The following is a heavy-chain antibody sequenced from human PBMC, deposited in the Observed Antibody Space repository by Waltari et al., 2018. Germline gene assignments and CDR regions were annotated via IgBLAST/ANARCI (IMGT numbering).Heavy chain of an antibody. D-gene: IGHD3-3*01. CDR3: AKMSYYDFWSGYSYYFDY. V-gene: IGHV3-23*01. CDR2: LSGNGGST. J-gene: IGHJ4*02. CDR1: GFTFSNYA. Sequence: EVQLLESGGGLVQPGGSLRLSCAASGFTFSNYAMSWVRQAPGKGLEWVSALSGNGGSTYYADSGKGRFTISRDNSKNTLYLQMNSLRAEDTAVYYCAKMSYYDFWSGYSYYFDYWGQGTLVTVSS.